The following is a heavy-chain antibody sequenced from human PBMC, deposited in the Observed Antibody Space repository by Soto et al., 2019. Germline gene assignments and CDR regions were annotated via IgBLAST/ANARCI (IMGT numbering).Heavy chain of an antibody. CDR2: IWYDGSNK. J-gene: IGHJ4*02. Sequence: QPGGSLRLSCAASGFTFSSYGMHWVRQAPGKGLEWVAVIWYDGSNKYYADSVKGRFTISRDNSKNTLYLQMNSLRAEDTAVYYCARESGRESYYFDYWGQGTLVTVSS. V-gene: IGHV3-33*01. CDR1: GFTFSSYG. D-gene: IGHD7-27*01. CDR3: ARESGRESYYFDY.